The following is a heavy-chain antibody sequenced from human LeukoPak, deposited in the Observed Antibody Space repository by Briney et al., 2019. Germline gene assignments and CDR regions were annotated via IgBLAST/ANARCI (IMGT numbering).Heavy chain of an antibody. CDR2: INHSGST. J-gene: IGHJ4*02. CDR1: GGSISSYY. Sequence: PSETLSLTCTVSGGSISSYYWSWIRQPPGKGLEWIGEINHSGSTNYNPSLKSRVTISVDTSKNQFSLKLSSVTAADTAVYYCARGKRRRDGLNYWGQGTLVTVSS. D-gene: IGHD5-24*01. V-gene: IGHV4-34*01. CDR3: ARGKRRRDGLNY.